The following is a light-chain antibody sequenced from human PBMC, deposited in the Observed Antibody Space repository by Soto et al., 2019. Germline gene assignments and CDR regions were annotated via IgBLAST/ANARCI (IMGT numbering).Light chain of an antibody. Sequence: QSALTQPASVSGSPGQSITISCTGTSSDVGGFNYVSWYQQHPGKAPKLMIYDVTNRPSGVSYRFSGSKSGNTASLTISGLQAEDEADYYCNSYPGSSTYVFGTGTKVTVL. CDR2: DVT. CDR3: NSYPGSSTYV. J-gene: IGLJ1*01. CDR1: SSDVGGFNY. V-gene: IGLV2-14*03.